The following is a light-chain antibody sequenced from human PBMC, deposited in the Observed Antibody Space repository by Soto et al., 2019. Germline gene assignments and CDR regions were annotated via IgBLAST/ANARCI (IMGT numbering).Light chain of an antibody. J-gene: IGKJ5*01. CDR1: QDIKNY. CDR2: AAS. CDR3: QQYNSYPLS. Sequence: SHMTQARSSLSSSVGDTVTITCGASQDIKNYLAWFQQKPGQAPKSLIFAASSLQSGAPSKFIGSGSGTDFTLTISSLQAEDVATYFCQQYNSYPLSFGGGTRLEI. V-gene: IGKV1-16*02.